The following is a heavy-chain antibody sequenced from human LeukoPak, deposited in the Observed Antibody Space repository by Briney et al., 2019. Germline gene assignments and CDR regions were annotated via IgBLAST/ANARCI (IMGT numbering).Heavy chain of an antibody. Sequence: GESLQISCQGSGYSFTSYWIGWVRQMPGKGLEWMGIIYPGDSDTRYSPSFQGQVTISADKSISTAYLQWSSLKASDTAMYYCARHSEDPLYGDYGWFDPWGQGTLVTVSS. D-gene: IGHD4-17*01. CDR1: GYSFTSYW. CDR2: IYPGDSDT. V-gene: IGHV5-51*01. CDR3: ARHSEDPLYGDYGWFDP. J-gene: IGHJ5*02.